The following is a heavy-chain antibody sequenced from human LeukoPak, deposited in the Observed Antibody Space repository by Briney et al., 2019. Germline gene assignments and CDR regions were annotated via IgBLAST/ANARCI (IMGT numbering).Heavy chain of an antibody. Sequence: ASVKVSCKVSGYTLTELSMHWVRQAPGKGLGWMGGFDPEDGETIYAQKFQGRVTMTEDTSTDTAYMELSSLRSEDTAVYYCARGPETWYGHFYYYYMDVWGKGTTVTVSS. CDR3: ARGPETWYGHFYYYYMDV. D-gene: IGHD2-15*01. J-gene: IGHJ6*03. CDR1: GYTLTELS. V-gene: IGHV1-24*01. CDR2: FDPEDGET.